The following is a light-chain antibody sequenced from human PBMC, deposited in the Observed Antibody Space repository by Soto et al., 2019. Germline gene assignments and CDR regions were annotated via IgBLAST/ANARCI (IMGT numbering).Light chain of an antibody. CDR2: DAS. CDR1: RSLNTW. J-gene: IGKJ1*01. CDR3: QQYSSYLWT. Sequence: DIQMTQSPSALSASVGDRVTITCRASRSLNTWLAWYQQKPGKAPKLLIYDASSLESGVPSRFSGSGSGTEFTLTISSLQPDDFATYYCQQYSSYLWTFGQGTKVDIK. V-gene: IGKV1-5*01.